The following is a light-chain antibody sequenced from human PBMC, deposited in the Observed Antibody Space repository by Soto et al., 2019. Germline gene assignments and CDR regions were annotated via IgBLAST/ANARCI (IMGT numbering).Light chain of an antibody. Sequence: QSVLTQPPSASGTPGQTVAISCSGSNSNFGSNTVNWYQQFPGTAPKLLIYGNNQRPSGVPDRFSGSKSGTSASLAISGLRSEDEADYFCAAWDDSLTGVVFGGGTKLTVL. V-gene: IGLV1-44*01. CDR3: AAWDDSLTGVV. J-gene: IGLJ2*01. CDR2: GNN. CDR1: NSNFGSNT.